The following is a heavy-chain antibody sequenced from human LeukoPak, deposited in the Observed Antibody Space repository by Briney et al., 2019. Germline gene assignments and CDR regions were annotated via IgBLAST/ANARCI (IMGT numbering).Heavy chain of an antibody. J-gene: IGHJ1*01. Sequence: GASVKVSCKASGYTFTSYYMHLVRQAPGQGLEWMGIINPSGGSTSYAQKFQGRVTMTRDTSTSTVYMELSSLRSEDTAVYYCARRPDVMVSAEYFQHWGQGTLVTVSS. CDR3: ARRPDVMVSAEYFQH. CDR2: INPSGGST. CDR1: GYTFTSYY. D-gene: IGHD1-14*01. V-gene: IGHV1-46*01.